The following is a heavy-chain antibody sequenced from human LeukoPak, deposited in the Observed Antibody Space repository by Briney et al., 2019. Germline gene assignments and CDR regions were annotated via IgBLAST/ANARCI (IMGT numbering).Heavy chain of an antibody. CDR2: INHSGST. J-gene: IGHJ4*02. CDR3: ARSGRGAAGTRYISDF. CDR1: GGSFSGYY. V-gene: IGHV4-34*01. D-gene: IGHD6-13*01. Sequence: SETLSLTCAVYGGSFSGYYWSWIRQPPGKGLEWIGEINHSGSTNYNPSLKSRVTISVDTSKNQFSLELNSVTAADTAVYYCARSGRGAAGTRYISDFWGQGTLVTVSS.